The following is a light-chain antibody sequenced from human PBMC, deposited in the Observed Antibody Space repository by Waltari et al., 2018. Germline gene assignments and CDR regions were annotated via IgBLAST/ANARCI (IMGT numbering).Light chain of an antibody. V-gene: IGKV3-20*01. J-gene: IGKJ2*01. CDR2: GAS. Sequence: EFVLTQSPGTLSLSPGERATLSCRASQSVNSDYLAWYQQQPGQAPRLLIYGASTRATGIPDRFSGSGSGTDFTLAISRLEPEDFAVYYCQLYEESPPKYTFGQGTNLEIK. CDR3: QLYEESPPKYT. CDR1: QSVNSDY.